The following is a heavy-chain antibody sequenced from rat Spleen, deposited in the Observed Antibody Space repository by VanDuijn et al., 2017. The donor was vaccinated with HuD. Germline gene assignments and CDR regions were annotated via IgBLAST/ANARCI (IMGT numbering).Heavy chain of an antibody. V-gene: IGHV5-31*01. CDR2: ITSAGDTT. J-gene: IGHJ2*01. CDR1: GFTFNNYW. Sequence: EVQLVETGGGLVHPGESLKLSCAASGFTFNNYWMTWIRQAPGKGLEWVASITSAGDTTYYPDSVKGRFTISRDNAKSTLYLQMDSLRSEDTATYYCATSGYTTDYYYPLVGYWGQGVMVTVSS. CDR3: ATSGYTTDYYYPLVGY. D-gene: IGHD1-6*01.